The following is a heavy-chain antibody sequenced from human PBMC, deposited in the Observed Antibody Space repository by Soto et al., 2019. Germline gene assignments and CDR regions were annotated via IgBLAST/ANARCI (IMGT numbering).Heavy chain of an antibody. J-gene: IGHJ4*02. CDR1: GGSINNYY. CDR2: IFSTGNG. CDR3: ARDYYESSGYSPLDY. D-gene: IGHD3-22*01. Sequence: SETLSLTCTDSGGSINNYYWSWIRQPPGKGLEWIGYIFSTGNGNYNPSLKSRATMSVDTSRNQFSLKLSSVTAADTAVYYCARDYYESSGYSPLDYWGRGTLVTVSS. V-gene: IGHV4-59*01.